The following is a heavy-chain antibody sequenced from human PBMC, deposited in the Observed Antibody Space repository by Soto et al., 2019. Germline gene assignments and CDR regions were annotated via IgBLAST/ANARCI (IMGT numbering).Heavy chain of an antibody. D-gene: IGHD6-19*01. CDR2: IHYSGTT. V-gene: IGHV4-31*03. J-gene: IGHJ6*02. CDR3: AREFRNSSGWFTKYYYGMDV. Sequence: PSETLSLTCTVSGGFVSQYYWTWIRQHPGLGLEWIGYIHYSGTTYYNPSLKTRLTMSVDVRKDQFSLKLTSVTAADTAVYYCAREFRNSSGWFTKYYYGMDVWGQGTTVTVSS. CDR1: GGFVSQYY.